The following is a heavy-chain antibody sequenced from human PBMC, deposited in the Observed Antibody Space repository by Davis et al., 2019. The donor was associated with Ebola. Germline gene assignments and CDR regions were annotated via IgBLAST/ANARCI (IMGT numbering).Heavy chain of an antibody. Sequence: GESLKISCKASGYSFNTHWIGWVRQMPGKGLEWMGHFHPGTSALRYSPSFQGQIAISVDRSITTAYLQWSSLRASDTAMYYCARRENYCSSTSCYSGWFDPWGQGTLVTVSS. D-gene: IGHD2-2*02. V-gene: IGHV5-51*01. CDR2: FHPGTSAL. CDR3: ARRENYCSSTSCYSGWFDP. CDR1: GYSFNTHW. J-gene: IGHJ5*02.